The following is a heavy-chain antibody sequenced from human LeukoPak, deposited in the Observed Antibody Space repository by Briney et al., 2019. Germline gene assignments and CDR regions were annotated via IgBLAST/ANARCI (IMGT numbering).Heavy chain of an antibody. V-gene: IGHV1-2*02. J-gene: IGHJ6*03. CDR3: ARDGGLVGAGAYYYYMDV. CDR1: GYTFTGCY. Sequence: ASVKVSCKASGYTFTGCYMHWVRQAPGQGLEWMGWINPNSGGTNYAQKFQGRVTMTRDTSISTAYMELSRLRSDDTAVYYCARDGGLVGAGAYYYYMDVWGKGTTVTVSS. CDR2: INPNSGGT. D-gene: IGHD1-26*01.